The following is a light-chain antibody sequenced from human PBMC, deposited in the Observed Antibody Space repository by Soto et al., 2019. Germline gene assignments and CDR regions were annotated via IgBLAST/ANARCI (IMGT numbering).Light chain of an antibody. CDR2: DVS. V-gene: IGLV2-14*01. Sequence: QSVLTQPASVSGSPGQSITISCTGTSSDVGGYNYVSWYQQHPGKAPKLMIYDVSNRPSEVSNRFSGSKSGNTASLTISGLQAEDEADYYCSSYTSSSDNYVFGTGTKVTVL. CDR3: SSYTSSSDNYV. CDR1: SSDVGGYNY. J-gene: IGLJ1*01.